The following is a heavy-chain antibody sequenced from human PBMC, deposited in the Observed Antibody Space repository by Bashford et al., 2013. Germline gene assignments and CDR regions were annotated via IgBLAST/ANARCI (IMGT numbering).Heavy chain of an antibody. CDR2: IIPIFGTA. CDR3: ARDRKSDYGASTHYYYYYGMDV. Sequence: WVRQAPGQGLEWMGGIIPIFGTANYAQKFQGRVTITADESTSTAYMELSSLRSEDTAVYYCARDRKSDYGASTHYYYYYGMDVWGQGTTVTVSS. J-gene: IGHJ6*02. D-gene: IGHD4-17*01. V-gene: IGHV1-69*01.